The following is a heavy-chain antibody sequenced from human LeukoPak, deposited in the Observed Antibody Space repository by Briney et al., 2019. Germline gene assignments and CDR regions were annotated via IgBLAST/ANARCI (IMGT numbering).Heavy chain of an antibody. J-gene: IGHJ4*02. CDR1: GFTFSSYW. CDR2: RSPDGGTI. D-gene: IGHD6-19*01. Sequence: HGGSLRLSCVVSGFTFSSYWVHWVRQGRGQGLVWVSRRSPDGGTIDYSDSVRGRFTISRDNAKDTLYLQMNSLRVDDTAVYYWATAGQWRFDSWGLGTLVTVSS. V-gene: IGHV3-74*01. CDR3: ATAGQWRFDS.